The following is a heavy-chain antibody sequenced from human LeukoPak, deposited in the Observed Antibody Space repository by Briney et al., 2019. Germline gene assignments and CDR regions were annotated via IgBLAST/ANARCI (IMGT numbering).Heavy chain of an antibody. V-gene: IGHV4-34*01. CDR3: ARRYYGSGTPRGFDY. CDR1: GGSFSGYN. J-gene: IGHJ4*02. Sequence: SETLSLTCAVYGGSFSGYNWSWIRQPPGKGLEWIGEINHSGSTNYNPSLKSRVTISVDTSKNQFSLKLSSVTAADTAVYYCARRYYGSGTPRGFDYWGQGTLVTVSS. CDR2: INHSGST. D-gene: IGHD3-10*01.